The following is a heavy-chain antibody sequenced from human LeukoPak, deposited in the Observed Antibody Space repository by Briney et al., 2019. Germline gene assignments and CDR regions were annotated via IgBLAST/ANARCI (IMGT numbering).Heavy chain of an antibody. Sequence: ASVKVSCKASGYTFTSYYMHWVRQAPGQGLEWMGIINPSGGSTSYAQKFQGRVTMTRNTSISTAYMELSSLRSEDTAVYYCATDRFYYYYGMDVWGQGTTVTVSS. J-gene: IGHJ6*02. CDR1: GYTFTSYY. V-gene: IGHV1-46*01. CDR3: ATDRFYYYYGMDV. CDR2: INPSGGST.